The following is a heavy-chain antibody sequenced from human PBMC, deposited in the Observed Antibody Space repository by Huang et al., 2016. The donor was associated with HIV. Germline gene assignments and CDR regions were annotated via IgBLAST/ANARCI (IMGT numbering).Heavy chain of an antibody. CDR1: GFTFNSYW. CDR3: VRLLDHTGDY. D-gene: IGHD1-26*01. J-gene: IGHJ4*02. CDR2: IKTDGSEK. Sequence: EVQLVESGGGLVQPGGSLRLSCAVSGFTFNSYWMSWVRQAPGKGLEWVAGIKTDGSEKSYVDSVKGRFTISRDNAKNSLYLQMNSLRAEDTAVYYCVRLLDHTGDYWGQGTLVTVSS. V-gene: IGHV3-7*01.